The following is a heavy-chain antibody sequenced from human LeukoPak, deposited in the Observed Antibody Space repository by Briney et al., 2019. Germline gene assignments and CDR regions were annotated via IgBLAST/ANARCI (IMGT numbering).Heavy chain of an antibody. J-gene: IGHJ4*01. D-gene: IGHD5-12*01. Sequence: GGSLRLSCAASGFNFIDYSMNWVRQAPGKGLEWISYIGISSGNTKYADSVKGRFTISRDKAGNSLYLQMNSLRVEDTAVYYCARDHRYAFDNWGHGTLVTVSS. CDR3: ARDHRYAFDN. CDR2: IGISSGNT. V-gene: IGHV3-48*01. CDR1: GFNFIDYS.